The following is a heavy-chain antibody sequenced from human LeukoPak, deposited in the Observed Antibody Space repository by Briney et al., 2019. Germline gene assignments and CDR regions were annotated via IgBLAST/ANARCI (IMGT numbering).Heavy chain of an antibody. J-gene: IGHJ5*02. D-gene: IGHD6-13*01. V-gene: IGHV4-39*01. CDR3: ARHVPGAAGILRWFDP. Sequence: ASETLSLTCTVSGGSISSSSYYWGGIRQPPGKGLEWIASIYYSGSTYYNPSLKSRVTISGDTSKNQFSLKLSSVTAADTAVYYCARHVPGAAGILRWFDPWGQGTLVTVSS. CDR2: IYYSGST. CDR1: GGSISSSSYY.